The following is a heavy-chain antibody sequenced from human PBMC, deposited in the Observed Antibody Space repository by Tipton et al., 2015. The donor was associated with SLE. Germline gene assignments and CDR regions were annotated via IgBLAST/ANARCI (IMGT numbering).Heavy chain of an antibody. CDR1: GFTFGTFW. D-gene: IGHD3-10*01. CDR2: ISSDGSSE. J-gene: IGHJ6*03. V-gene: IGHV3-74*01. Sequence: SLRLSCVASGFTFGTFWMDWVRQVPGEGLVWVSRISSDGSSEFYADSVRGRFTFSRDNARDTLYLEMHSLRLEDTAVYYCARDREFRNYFYYYMDVWGKGTTVTVSS. CDR3: ARDREFRNYFYYYMDV.